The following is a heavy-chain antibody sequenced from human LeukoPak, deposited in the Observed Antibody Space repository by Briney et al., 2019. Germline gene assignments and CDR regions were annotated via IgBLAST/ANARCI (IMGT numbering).Heavy chain of an antibody. J-gene: IGHJ4*02. CDR1: GGTFSSYA. CDR2: IIPIFGTA. Sequence: GSSVKVSCKASGGTFSSYAISWVRQAPGQGLEWMGGIIPIFGTANYAQKFQGRVSIAADKSTSTAYMEVTSLRSEDTAVYYCARGERHGGSYSLDYWGQGTLVTVSS. D-gene: IGHD1-26*01. CDR3: ARGERHGGSYSLDY. V-gene: IGHV1-69*06.